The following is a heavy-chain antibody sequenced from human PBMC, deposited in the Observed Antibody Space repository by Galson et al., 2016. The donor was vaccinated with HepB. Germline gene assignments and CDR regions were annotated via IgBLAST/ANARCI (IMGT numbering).Heavy chain of an antibody. Sequence: SLRLSCAASGFTFRSYNMNWVRQAPGKGLEWVSYISITSTIYYADSVKGRFTISRDNAKNSLYLQMNSLRDEDTAVYYCARRALRFHDGMDVWGQGTTVTVSS. CDR3: ARRALRFHDGMDV. CDR1: GFTFRSYN. D-gene: IGHD3-3*01. V-gene: IGHV3-48*02. J-gene: IGHJ6*02. CDR2: ISITSTI.